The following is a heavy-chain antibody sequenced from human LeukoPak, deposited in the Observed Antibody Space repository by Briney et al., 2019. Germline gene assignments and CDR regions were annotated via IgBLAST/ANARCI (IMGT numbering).Heavy chain of an antibody. J-gene: IGHJ5*02. CDR2: ISAYNGNT. D-gene: IGHD2-2*01. CDR3: ARGIVVVPAAVFFDP. V-gene: IGHV1-18*01. Sequence: ASVKVSCKASGYTFTSYGISWVRQAPGQGIEWMGWISAYNGNTNYAQKLQGRVTMTTDTSTSTAYMELRSLRSDDTTVSYCARGIVVVPAAVFFDPWGQGTLVTVSS. CDR1: GYTFTSYG.